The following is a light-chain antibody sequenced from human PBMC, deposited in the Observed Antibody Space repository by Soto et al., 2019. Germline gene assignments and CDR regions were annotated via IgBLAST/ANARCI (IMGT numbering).Light chain of an antibody. J-gene: IGKJ4*01. CDR1: QGISTY. CDR2: SAS. V-gene: IGKV1-9*01. Sequence: DIQLTQSPSFLSASVGDTVTITCRASQGISTYLAWYQQKPGKVPKLLIRSASTLQSGVPPRFSGGGSGTEFTLTISTLQPDDSAIYYCQQLNGYQLAFGGGTNVEIK. CDR3: QQLNGYQLA.